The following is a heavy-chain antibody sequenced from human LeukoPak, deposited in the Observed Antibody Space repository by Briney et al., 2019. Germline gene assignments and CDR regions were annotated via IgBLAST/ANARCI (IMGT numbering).Heavy chain of an antibody. CDR2: IYYSGST. CDR1: GGSISSSSYY. V-gene: IGHV4-39*01. Sequence: PTETLSLTCTVSGGSISSSSYYWGWIRQPPGKGLEWIGSIYYSGSTYFNPSLKSRVTISVDTSKSQFSLKLNSVTAADTAVYYCARVPTVTFFDYWGQGTLVTVSS. D-gene: IGHD4-17*01. J-gene: IGHJ4*02. CDR3: ARVPTVTFFDY.